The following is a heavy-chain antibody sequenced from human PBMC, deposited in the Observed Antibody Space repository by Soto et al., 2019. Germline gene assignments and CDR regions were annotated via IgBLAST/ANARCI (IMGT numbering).Heavy chain of an antibody. CDR3: ASSYYDSSSYYYELGY. CDR1: GFTVSRNY. D-gene: IGHD3-22*01. J-gene: IGHJ4*02. V-gene: IGHV3-66*01. Sequence: GGSLRLSCAASGFTVSRNYMNWVRQAPGKGLEWVSVIYSGGSTYYADSVKGRFTISRDNSKDTLYLQMNSLRAEDTAVYYCASSYYDSSSYYYELGYWGQGTLVTVSS. CDR2: IYSGGST.